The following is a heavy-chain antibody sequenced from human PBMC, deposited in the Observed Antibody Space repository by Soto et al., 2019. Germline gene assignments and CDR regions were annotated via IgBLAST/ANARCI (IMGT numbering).Heavy chain of an antibody. CDR3: ARDGGVDYYDSSGYYYFDY. V-gene: IGHV3-11*01. Sequence: GGSLRLSCAASGFTFSDYYMSWIRQAPGKGLEWVSYISSSGSTTYYADSVKGRFTISRDNAKNSLYLQMNSLRAEDTAVYYCARDGGVDYYDSSGYYYFDYWGQGTLVTVSS. CDR1: GFTFSDYY. J-gene: IGHJ4*02. CDR2: ISSSGSTT. D-gene: IGHD3-22*01.